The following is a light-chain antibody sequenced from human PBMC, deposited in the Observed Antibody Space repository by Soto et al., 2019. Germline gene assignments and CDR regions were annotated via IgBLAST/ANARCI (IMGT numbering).Light chain of an antibody. CDR1: QSILSSSNNKNY. CDR3: QQSHSAPLT. J-gene: IGKJ4*01. V-gene: IGKV4-1*01. CDR2: WAS. Sequence: DIVMTQSPDSLAVSLDERATINCKSSQSILSSSNNKNYLAWYQQKPGQSPKPLIQWASTRESEVPDRFSGSGSGTDFTLTISSLQAEDVAVYYCQQSHSAPLTFGGGTKVEIK.